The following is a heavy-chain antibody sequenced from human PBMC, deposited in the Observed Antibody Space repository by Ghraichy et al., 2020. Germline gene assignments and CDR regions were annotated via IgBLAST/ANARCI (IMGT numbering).Heavy chain of an antibody. Sequence: LSLTCAASGFTFSSYEMNWVRHAPGKGLEWVSYISSSGSTIYYADSVKGRFTISRANAKNSLYLQMNSLRAEDTAVYYCARGERDYYDSSGYYAYNWFDPWGQGTLVTVSS. D-gene: IGHD3-22*01. CDR1: GFTFSSYE. CDR3: ARGERDYYDSSGYYAYNWFDP. V-gene: IGHV3-48*03. CDR2: ISSSGSTI. J-gene: IGHJ5*02.